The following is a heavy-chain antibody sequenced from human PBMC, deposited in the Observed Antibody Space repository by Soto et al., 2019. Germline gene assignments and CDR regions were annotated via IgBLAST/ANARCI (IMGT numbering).Heavy chain of an antibody. CDR3: AKGGRQWLVTSDFNY. Sequence: VQLVESGGGVVQPGRSLRLSCAASGFTFSDYAMHWVRQAPGKGLEWVAVVSHVGRNTHYADSVKGRFTISRDSSKNTVSLGMTSLRAEDTAVYYCAKGGRQWLVTSDFNYWGQGALVTVSS. D-gene: IGHD6-19*01. J-gene: IGHJ4*02. V-gene: IGHV3-30*18. CDR1: GFTFSDYA. CDR2: VSHVGRNT.